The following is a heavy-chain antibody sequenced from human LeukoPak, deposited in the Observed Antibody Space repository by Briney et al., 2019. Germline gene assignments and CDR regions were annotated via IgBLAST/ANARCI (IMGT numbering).Heavy chain of an antibody. V-gene: IGHV3-21*01. J-gene: IGHJ3*02. D-gene: IGHD3-16*01. CDR2: ISSSSSYI. CDR3: AVKYTWGAFDI. Sequence: GGSLRLSCAASGFTFSSYSMNWVRQAPGKGLEWVSSISSSSSYIYYADSVKGRFTISRDNAKNSLYLQMNSLRAEDTAVYYCAVKYTWGAFDIWGQGTMVTVSS. CDR1: GFTFSSYS.